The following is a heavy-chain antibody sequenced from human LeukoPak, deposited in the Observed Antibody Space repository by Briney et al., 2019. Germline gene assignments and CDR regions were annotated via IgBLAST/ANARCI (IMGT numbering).Heavy chain of an antibody. J-gene: IGHJ3*02. V-gene: IGHV3-30*18. CDR2: ISYDGSNK. Sequence: GRSLRLSCAASGFTFSSYGMHWVRQAPGKGLEWVAVISYDGSNKYYADSVKGRFTISRDNSKNMLYLQMNSLRAEDTAVYYCAKDRDSAFDIWGQGTMVTVSS. CDR3: AKDRDSAFDI. D-gene: IGHD2-15*01. CDR1: GFTFSSYG.